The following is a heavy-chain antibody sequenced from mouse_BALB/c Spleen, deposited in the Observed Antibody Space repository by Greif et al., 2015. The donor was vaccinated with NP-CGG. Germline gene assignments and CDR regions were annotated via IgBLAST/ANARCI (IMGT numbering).Heavy chain of an antibody. CDR2: INPGSGGT. CDR1: GYAFTNYL. J-gene: IGHJ4*01. CDR3: AGGGTRAMDY. Sequence: VQLQQSGAELVRPGTSVKVSCKASGYAFTNYLIEWVKQRPGQGLEWIGVINPGSGGTNYNEKFKGKATLTADKSSSTAYMQRSSLTSDDSAVYFCAGGGTRAMDYWGQGTSVTVSS. D-gene: IGHD4-1*01. V-gene: IGHV1-54*01.